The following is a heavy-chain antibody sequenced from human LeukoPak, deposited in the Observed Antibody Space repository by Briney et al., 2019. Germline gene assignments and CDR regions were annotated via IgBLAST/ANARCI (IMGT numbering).Heavy chain of an antibody. CDR2: IYHSGGT. Sequence: PSGTLSLTCAVSGGSISSSNWWSWVRQPPGKGLEWIGEIYHSGGTNYNPSLKSRVTISLDTSKNQFSLKLSSVTAADTAVYYCARDRKLLGHALDYWGQGTLVTVSS. V-gene: IGHV4-4*02. J-gene: IGHJ4*02. D-gene: IGHD7-27*01. CDR1: GGSISSSNW. CDR3: ARDRKLLGHALDY.